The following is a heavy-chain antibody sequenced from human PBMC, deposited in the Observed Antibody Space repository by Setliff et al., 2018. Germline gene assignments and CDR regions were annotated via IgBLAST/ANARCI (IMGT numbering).Heavy chain of an antibody. V-gene: IGHV4-4*08. CDR1: GDSIYNHF. CDR2: IYSTGST. J-gene: IGHJ4*02. Sequence: SETLSLTCTVSGDSIYNHFWSWVRQPPGKGLEWIGYIYSTGSTNYNPSLKSRVAISIDTSKNQFSLKLSSVTAADTAVYYCARFYGDYQFDYWGQGTLVTVSS. CDR3: ARFYGDYQFDY. D-gene: IGHD4-17*01.